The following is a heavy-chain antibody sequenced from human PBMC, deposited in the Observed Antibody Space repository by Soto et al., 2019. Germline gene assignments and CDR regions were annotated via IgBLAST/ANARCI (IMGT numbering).Heavy chain of an antibody. Sequence: QLQLQESGPGLVKPSETLSLTCTVSGGSISSSSYYWGWIRQPPGKGLEWIGSIYYSGSTYYNPSLKSRVPISVDTSKNQFSLKLSSVTAADTAVYYCARQGYGDFYFDYWGQGTLVTVSS. J-gene: IGHJ4*02. D-gene: IGHD4-17*01. V-gene: IGHV4-39*01. CDR2: IYYSGST. CDR3: ARQGYGDFYFDY. CDR1: GGSISSSSYY.